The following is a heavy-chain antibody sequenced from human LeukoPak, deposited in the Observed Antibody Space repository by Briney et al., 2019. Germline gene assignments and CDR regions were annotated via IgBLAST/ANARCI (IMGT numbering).Heavy chain of an antibody. CDR1: GGSIRGGSHY. CDR3: ARDSDYGDCVDY. J-gene: IGHJ4*02. D-gene: IGHD4-17*01. Sequence: SETLSLTCTVSGGSIRGGSHYRSCIRQPAGKALEWIGRVYTSGSTDYNPSLKSRVAISVDTSKNQFSLKLSSVTAADPAAYYCARDSDYGDCVDYWGQRTLVTVSS. V-gene: IGHV4-61*02. CDR2: VYTSGST.